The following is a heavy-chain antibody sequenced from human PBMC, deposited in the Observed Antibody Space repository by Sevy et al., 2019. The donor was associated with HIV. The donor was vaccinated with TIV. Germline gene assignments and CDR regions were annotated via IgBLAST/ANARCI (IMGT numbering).Heavy chain of an antibody. J-gene: IGHJ4*02. CDR1: GYYFPMYW. D-gene: IGHD6-13*01. CDR2: VHPGDSDT. V-gene: IGHV5-51*01. Sequence: GESLKISCQGSGYYFPMYWIGWVRQVPGKGLEWMGIVHPGDSDTKYSPSFQGQVTISADRSVNTAYLRWSSLKASDTAIYYCVGRKAASDSLHFDYWGQGTLVTVSS. CDR3: VGRKAASDSLHFDY.